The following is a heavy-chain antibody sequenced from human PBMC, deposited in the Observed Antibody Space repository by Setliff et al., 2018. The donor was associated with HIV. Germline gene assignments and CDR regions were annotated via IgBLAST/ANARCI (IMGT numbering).Heavy chain of an antibody. V-gene: IGHV4-59*11. CDR2: VYYRAKTGATT. D-gene: IGHD3-3*01. Sequence: SETLSLTCSVSGGSIRSHYWSWIRQAPGKGLQWIGNVYYRAKTGATTDHNPSLRSRISISLDVSKNQLSLGLRAVTAADTAIYYGARDVAPPLAGDVWSGNGLWGQGTQVTVSS. CDR3: ARDVAPPLAGDVWSGNGL. J-gene: IGHJ4*02. CDR1: GGSIRSHY.